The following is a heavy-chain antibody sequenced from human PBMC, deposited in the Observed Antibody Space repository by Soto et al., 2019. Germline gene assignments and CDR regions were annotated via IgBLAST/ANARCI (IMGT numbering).Heavy chain of an antibody. CDR1: GYTFTSYA. D-gene: IGHD3-10*01. J-gene: IGHJ4*02. Sequence: QVQLVQSGAEVKKSGASVKVSCKASGYTFTSYAIGWVRQAPGQGLEWMGWISTSIGSTNYARKYQGRVTLTTDTAKRTASRERRGVRSEDTAVYYCARVAHVSGTSFDYWGQGSLVTVSS. CDR2: ISTSIGST. CDR3: ARVAHVSGTSFDY. V-gene: IGHV1-18*01.